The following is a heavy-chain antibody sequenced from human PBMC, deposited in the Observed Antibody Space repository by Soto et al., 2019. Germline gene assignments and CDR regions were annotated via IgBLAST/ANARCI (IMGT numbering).Heavy chain of an antibody. D-gene: IGHD1-7*01. V-gene: IGHV1-3*01. CDR1: GYTFTSYA. CDR3: ARAVELRIWYYFDY. J-gene: IGHJ4*02. Sequence: GASVKVSCKASGYTFTSYAMHWVRQAPGQRLEWMGWINAGNGNTKYSQKFQGRVTITRDTSASTAYMELSSLRSEDTAVYYCARAVELRIWYYFDYWGQGTLVTVSS. CDR2: INAGNGNT.